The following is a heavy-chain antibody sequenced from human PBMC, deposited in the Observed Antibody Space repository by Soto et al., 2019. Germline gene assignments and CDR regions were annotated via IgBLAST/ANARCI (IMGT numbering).Heavy chain of an antibody. D-gene: IGHD3-10*01. CDR2: IKQDGSEK. CDR3: ARDNYYGSGSYMYYYYYMDV. J-gene: IGHJ6*03. Sequence: GGSLRLSCAASGFTFSSYWMSWVRQAPGKGLEWVANIKQDGSEKYYVDSVKGRFTISRDNAKNSLYLQMNSLRAEDTAVYYCARDNYYGSGSYMYYYYYMDVWGKGTTVTVSS. CDR1: GFTFSSYW. V-gene: IGHV3-7*01.